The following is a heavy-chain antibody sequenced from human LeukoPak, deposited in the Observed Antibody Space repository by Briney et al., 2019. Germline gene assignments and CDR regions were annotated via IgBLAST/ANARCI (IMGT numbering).Heavy chain of an antibody. CDR3: ARGPIDMATDRPAEYFHH. V-gene: IGHV1-69*06. CDR1: GGTFNSYA. CDR2: IIPIFGAV. Sequence: SLTVSCKASGGTFNSYAISWVRQVPGQGLEWMGRIIPIFGAVDYAQKFQGRVTITAENSTSTAYMELISLKSEDTAVYYCARGPIDMATDRPAEYFHHWGQGTLVTVSS. D-gene: IGHD5-24*01. J-gene: IGHJ1*01.